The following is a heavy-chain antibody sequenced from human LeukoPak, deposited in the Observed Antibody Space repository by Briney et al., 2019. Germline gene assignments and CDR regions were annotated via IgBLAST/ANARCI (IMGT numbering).Heavy chain of an antibody. Sequence: PGGSLRLSCAASGFTFSSYDMNWVRQAPGKGLERVSYISSSGSTIHYADSVKGRFTISRDNAKNSLYLQMNSLRAEDTAVYYCARESYYFDYWGQGTLVTVSS. CDR2: ISSSGSTI. CDR1: GFTFSSYD. CDR3: ARESYYFDY. V-gene: IGHV3-48*03. J-gene: IGHJ4*02.